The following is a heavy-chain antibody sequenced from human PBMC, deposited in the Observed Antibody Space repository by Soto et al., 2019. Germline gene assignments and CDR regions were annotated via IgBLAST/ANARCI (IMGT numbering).Heavy chain of an antibody. Sequence: GGSLRLSCAASGFTFSSYWMSWVRQAPGKGLEWVANIKQDGSEKYYVDSVKGRFTISRDNAKNSLYLQMNSLRAEDTAVYYCARDQIVVVAAPEDGYYYYYGMDVWGQGTTVTVSS. CDR1: GFTFSSYW. V-gene: IGHV3-7*05. D-gene: IGHD2-15*01. CDR2: IKQDGSEK. J-gene: IGHJ6*02. CDR3: ARDQIVVVAAPEDGYYYYYGMDV.